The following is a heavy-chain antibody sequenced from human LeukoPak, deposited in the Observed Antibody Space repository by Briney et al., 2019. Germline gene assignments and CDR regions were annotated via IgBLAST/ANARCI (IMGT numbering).Heavy chain of an antibody. J-gene: IGHJ5*02. CDR1: GGSISSGSYY. V-gene: IGHV4-61*02. D-gene: IGHD2-15*01. Sequence: SQTLSLTCTVSGGSISSGSYYWSWIRQPAGKGLEWIRRIYTSGSTNYNPSLKSRVTISVDKSKNQFSLKLSSVTAADTAVYYCARNSGGSPTGTGGIDPWGQGTLVTVSS. CDR3: ARNSGGSPTGTGGIDP. CDR2: IYTSGST.